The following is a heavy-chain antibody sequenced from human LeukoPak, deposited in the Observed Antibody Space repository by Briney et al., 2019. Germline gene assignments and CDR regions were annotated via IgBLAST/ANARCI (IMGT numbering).Heavy chain of an antibody. V-gene: IGHV3-7*01. J-gene: IGHJ4*02. D-gene: IGHD6-13*01. Sequence: GGSLRLSCAASGFIFSDYWMHWVRQAPGRGLEWVANIKQDGSERYYVDSVKGRFTITRDNAKNSLSLQMNSLRAEGTAVYYCVRAIAVAASYWGQGALVTVSS. CDR1: GFIFSDYW. CDR2: IKQDGSER. CDR3: VRAIAVAASY.